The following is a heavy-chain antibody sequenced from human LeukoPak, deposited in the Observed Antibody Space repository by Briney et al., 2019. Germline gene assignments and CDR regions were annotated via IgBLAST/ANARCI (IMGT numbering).Heavy chain of an antibody. V-gene: IGHV1-69*13. CDR3: ARGEASGSSGLGAFDI. CDR2: IIPIFGTA. CDR1: GGTFSSYA. D-gene: IGHD3-22*01. Sequence: SVKVSCKASGGTFSSYAISWVRQAPGQGLEWMGGIIPIFGTANYAQKFQGRVTITADESTSTAYMELSSMRSEDTAVYYCARGEASGSSGLGAFDIWGQGTMVTVSS. J-gene: IGHJ3*02.